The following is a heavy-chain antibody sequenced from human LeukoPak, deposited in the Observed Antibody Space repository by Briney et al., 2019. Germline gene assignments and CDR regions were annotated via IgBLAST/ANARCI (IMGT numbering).Heavy chain of an antibody. CDR2: IFPRDSDT. CDR1: GYIFSTTW. J-gene: IGHJ4*02. V-gene: IGHV5-51*01. Sequence: GESLKISCQTSGYIFSTTWIGWVRQLPGKGLEWMGMIFPRDSDTRYSPSFRGQVTISADTSISTAYLQWSSLKASDTAIYYCARQGPSDYWGQGTLVTVSS. CDR3: ARQGPSDY.